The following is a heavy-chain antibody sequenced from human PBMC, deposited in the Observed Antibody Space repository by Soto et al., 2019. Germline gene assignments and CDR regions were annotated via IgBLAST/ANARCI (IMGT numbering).Heavy chain of an antibody. CDR2: ISAYNGNT. CDR1: GYTFTSYG. CDR3: AGDWAGCSSTSCYLGFDP. Sequence: ASVKVSCKASGYTFTSYGISWVRQAPGQGLEWMGWISAYNGNTNYAQKLQGRVTMTTDTSTSTAYMELRSLRSDDTAVYYCAGDWAGCSSTSCYLGFDPWGQGTLVTVSS. J-gene: IGHJ5*02. V-gene: IGHV1-18*01. D-gene: IGHD2-2*01.